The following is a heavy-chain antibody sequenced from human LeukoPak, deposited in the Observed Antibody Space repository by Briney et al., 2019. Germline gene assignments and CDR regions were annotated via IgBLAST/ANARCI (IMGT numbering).Heavy chain of an antibody. D-gene: IGHD3-9*01. CDR1: GFTFSSYS. V-gene: IGHV3-48*01. J-gene: IGHJ6*02. CDR3: ARDAQLRYFDWLSYYYYGMDV. CDR2: ISSSSSTI. Sequence: PGGSLRLSCAASGFTFSSYSMNWVCQAPGKGLEWVSYISSSSSTIYYADSVKGRFTISRDNAKNSLYLQMNSLRAEDTAVYYCARDAQLRYFDWLSYYYYGMDVWGQGTTVTVSS.